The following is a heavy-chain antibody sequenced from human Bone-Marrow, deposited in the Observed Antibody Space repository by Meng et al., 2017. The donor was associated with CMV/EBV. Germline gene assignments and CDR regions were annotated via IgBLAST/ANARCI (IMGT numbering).Heavy chain of an antibody. CDR2: IIPILGIA. CDR3: ARAHRGYQLLYYYYYGMDV. J-gene: IGHJ6*02. CDR1: GGTFSSYA. V-gene: IGHV1-69*10. D-gene: IGHD2-2*01. Sequence: SVKVSCKASGGTFSSYAISWVRQAPGQGFEWMGGIIPILGIANYAQKFQGRVTITADKSTSTAYMELSSLRSEDTAVYYCARAHRGYQLLYYYYYGMDVWGQGTTVTVSS.